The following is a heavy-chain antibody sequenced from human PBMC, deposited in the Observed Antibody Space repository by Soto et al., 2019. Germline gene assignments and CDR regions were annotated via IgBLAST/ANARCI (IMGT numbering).Heavy chain of an antibody. D-gene: IGHD4-17*01. J-gene: IGHJ4*02. V-gene: IGHV2-5*02. CDR1: GFSLSTRGVG. CDR3: ARKNYGDYPTDY. CDR2: IYWDDDK. Sequence: QITLKESGPTLVKPTQTLTLTCTFSGFSLSTRGVGVGCIRQPPGKALEWLAVIYWDDDKRYSPSLQSRLTITKDTSKNQVVLTMTNMDPVDTATYYCARKNYGDYPTDYWGQGTLVTVSS.